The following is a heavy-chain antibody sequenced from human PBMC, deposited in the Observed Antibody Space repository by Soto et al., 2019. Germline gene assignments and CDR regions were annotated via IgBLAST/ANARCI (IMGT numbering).Heavy chain of an antibody. Sequence: SETLSLTCAVSGGSISSSNWWSWVRQPPGKGLEWIGEIYHSGSTNYNPSLKSRVTISVDKSKNQFSLKLSSVTAADTAVYYCARVRFGESLYYYYGMDVWGQGTTVT. CDR3: ARVRFGESLYYYYGMDV. J-gene: IGHJ6*02. D-gene: IGHD3-10*01. V-gene: IGHV4-4*02. CDR2: IYHSGST. CDR1: GGSISSSNW.